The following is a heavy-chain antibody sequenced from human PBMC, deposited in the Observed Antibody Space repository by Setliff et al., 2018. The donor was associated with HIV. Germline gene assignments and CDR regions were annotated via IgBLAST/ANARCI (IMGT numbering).Heavy chain of an antibody. J-gene: IGHJ4*02. CDR2: ISSSGSYI. D-gene: IGHD2-15*01. CDR1: GFTFSSYE. Sequence: PGGSLRLSCAASGFTFSSYEMNWVRQAPGKGLEWVASISSSGSYIHYAESVKGRFTISRDNAKSSLYLQMNNLRAADRAIYYCARRPGSSGFDYWGQGTLVTVSS. V-gene: IGHV3-48*03. CDR3: ARRPGSSGFDY.